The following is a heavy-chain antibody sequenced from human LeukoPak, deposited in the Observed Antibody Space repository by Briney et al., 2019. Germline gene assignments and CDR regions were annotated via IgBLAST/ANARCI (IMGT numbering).Heavy chain of an antibody. CDR1: GGSVCNYY. Sequence: SETLSLTCTVSGGSVCNYYWSWVRQPPGKGLEWIGYIYYSGTTSYNPSLKSRLTISVDTSKNQFSLKLSSVTAADTAVYYCARDLGSGKYYSYFDYWGQGTLVTVSS. CDR3: ARDLGSGKYYSYFDY. J-gene: IGHJ4*02. CDR2: IYYSGTT. V-gene: IGHV4-59*02. D-gene: IGHD1-26*01.